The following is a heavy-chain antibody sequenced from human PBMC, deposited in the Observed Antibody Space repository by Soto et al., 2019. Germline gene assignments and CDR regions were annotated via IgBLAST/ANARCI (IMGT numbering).Heavy chain of an antibody. D-gene: IGHD6-13*01. Sequence: SGPTRVNPPQTLTLTCTFSGFSLSTSGMLVSCIRQPPGKALEWLARIYWDDDKFYSTSRKTRLTIYKDTSKNQVVLKMTNMDPVYTATYDCERPVRHSSSWHPFEYWGDGILVTVSS. CDR1: GFSLSTSGML. CDR3: ERPVRHSSSWHPFEY. V-gene: IGHV2-70*04. J-gene: IGHJ4*01. CDR2: IYWDDDK.